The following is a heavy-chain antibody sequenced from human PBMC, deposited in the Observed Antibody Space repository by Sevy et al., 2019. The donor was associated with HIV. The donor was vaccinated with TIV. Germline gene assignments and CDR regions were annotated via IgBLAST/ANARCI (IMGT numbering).Heavy chain of an antibody. CDR2: IKGDGSDK. D-gene: IGHD3-16*01. V-gene: IGHV3-7*01. J-gene: IGHJ4*02. CDR3: AXXTFGRFES. CDR1: GFTFSANW. Sequence: GGSLRLSCAASGFTFSANWMNWVRQAPGKGLEWVANIKGDGSDKHYVDSVEGRFTISRDNAKNLLYLQMNSLRVEDXXXXYXAXXTFGRFESWGQGTLVTVSS.